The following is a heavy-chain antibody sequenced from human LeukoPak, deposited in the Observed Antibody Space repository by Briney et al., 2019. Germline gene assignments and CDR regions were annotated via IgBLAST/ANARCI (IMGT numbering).Heavy chain of an antibody. D-gene: IGHD1-26*01. V-gene: IGHV1-2*06. CDR1: GYTFTGYY. Sequence: ASVKVSCKXSGYTFTGYYMHWVRQAPRQGLGWMGRINPNSGGTNYSQKFQGRVTMTRDTPISTAYMELSRLRSDDTAVYYCARAPYSGRGFDPWGQGTLVTVSS. CDR2: INPNSGGT. J-gene: IGHJ5*02. CDR3: ARAPYSGRGFDP.